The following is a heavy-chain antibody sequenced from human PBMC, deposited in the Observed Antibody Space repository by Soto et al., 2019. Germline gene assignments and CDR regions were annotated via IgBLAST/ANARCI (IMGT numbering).Heavy chain of an antibody. J-gene: IGHJ4*02. CDR3: ARGYSSSRNFYY. CDR2: INSDGSST. CDR1: GFTFSSYW. V-gene: IGHV3-74*01. D-gene: IGHD6-6*01. Sequence: GGSLRLSCAASGFTFSSYWMHWVRQAPGKGLVWVSRINSDGSSTSYADSVKGRFTISRDNAKNTLYLQMNSLRAEDTAVYYCARGYSSSRNFYYWGQGTLVTVS.